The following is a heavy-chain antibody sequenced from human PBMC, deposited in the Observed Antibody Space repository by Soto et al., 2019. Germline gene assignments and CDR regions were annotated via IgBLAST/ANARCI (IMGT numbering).Heavy chain of an antibody. V-gene: IGHV4-39*07. CDR1: GGSISSSSYY. D-gene: IGHD3-16*02. J-gene: IGHJ4*02. CDR2: IYYSGST. CDR3: ARDGGQGRGVIGHY. Sequence: SETLSLTCTVSGGSISSSSYYWGWTRQPPGKGLEWIGSIYYSGSTYYNPSLKGRVTILLDTSTNQFSLTLTSVTAADTAVYYCARDGGQGRGVIGHYWGRGILVTVSS.